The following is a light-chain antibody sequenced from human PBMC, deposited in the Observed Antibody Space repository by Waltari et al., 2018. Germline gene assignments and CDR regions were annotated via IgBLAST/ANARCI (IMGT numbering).Light chain of an antibody. CDR2: EVK. CDR1: SSDVGGYNY. J-gene: IGLJ1*01. CDR3: SSYTISSTLV. Sequence: QSALTQPAFVSGSPGQSITISCTGTSSDVGGYNYVSWYQQHPGKAPKLIIYEVKNRPSGICNRFSGSKSGTTASLTSSGLQAEDEADYYCSSYTISSTLVFGTGTKVTVV. V-gene: IGLV2-14*01.